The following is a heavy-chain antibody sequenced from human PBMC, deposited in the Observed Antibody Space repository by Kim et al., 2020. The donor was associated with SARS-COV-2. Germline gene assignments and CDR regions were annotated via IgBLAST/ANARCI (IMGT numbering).Heavy chain of an antibody. D-gene: IGHD3-16*02. CDR1: GFTFSSYS. CDR3: ARDSPHKITFGGVIVPNDY. V-gene: IGHV3-21*01. CDR2: ISSSSSYI. Sequence: GGSLRLSCAASGFTFSSYSMNWVRQAPGKGLEWVSSISSSSSYIYYADSVKGRFTISRDNAKNSLYLQMNSLRAEDTAVYYCARDSPHKITFGGVIVPNDYWGQGTLVTVSS. J-gene: IGHJ4*02.